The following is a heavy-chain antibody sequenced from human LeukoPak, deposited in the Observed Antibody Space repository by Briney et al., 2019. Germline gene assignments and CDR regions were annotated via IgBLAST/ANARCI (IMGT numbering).Heavy chain of an antibody. CDR2: IHHSASP. D-gene: IGHD5-12*01. V-gene: IGHV4-4*02. CDR3: ARGEVGVRAIVATITGGYYYYYMDV. CDR1: GASITSNW. J-gene: IGHJ6*03. Sequence: PSETLSLTCAVSGASITSNWWSWVRQSPGKGLEWIGEIHHSASPNYNTSLKSRVTLSLDKSQNQFSLKVTSVTAADTAVYYCARGEVGVRAIVATITGGYYYYYMDVWGKGTTVTISS.